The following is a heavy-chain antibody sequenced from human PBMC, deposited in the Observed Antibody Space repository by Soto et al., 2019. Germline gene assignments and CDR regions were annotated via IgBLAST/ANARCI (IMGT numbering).Heavy chain of an antibody. Sequence: EVQLVESGGGLVKPGGSLRLSCAASGFTFSSYSMNWVRQAPGKGLEWVSSISSSSSYIYYADSVKGRFTISRDNAKNSLYPQMNSLRGDDTAVYYWAWDHSTSRHLDYYSGIDGWGQGTTFTVSS. CDR1: GFTFSSYS. D-gene: IGHD6-13*01. CDR3: AWDHSTSRHLDYYSGIDG. V-gene: IGHV3-21*01. CDR2: ISSSSSYI. J-gene: IGHJ6*02.